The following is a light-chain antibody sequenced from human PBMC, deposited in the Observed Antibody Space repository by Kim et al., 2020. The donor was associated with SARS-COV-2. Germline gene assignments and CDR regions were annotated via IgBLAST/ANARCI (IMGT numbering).Light chain of an antibody. J-gene: IGKJ2*01. Sequence: VSPGESATRSCRARQSVRNNLAWYQQTPGQAPRILIYGASTRATGIPARFSGSGSGTEFTLIISSLQSEDFAVYYCQQYNNWPPFTFGQGTKLEI. V-gene: IGKV3-15*01. CDR1: QSVRNN. CDR3: QQYNNWPPFT. CDR2: GAS.